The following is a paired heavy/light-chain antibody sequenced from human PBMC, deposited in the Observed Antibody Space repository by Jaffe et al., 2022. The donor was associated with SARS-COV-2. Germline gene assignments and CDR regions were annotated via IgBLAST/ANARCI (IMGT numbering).Light chain of an antibody. CDR1: QSISSW. J-gene: IGKJ1*01. V-gene: IGKV1-5*03. CDR2: KAS. CDR3: QQYDTYSA. Sequence: DIQMTQSPSTLSASVGDRVTITCRASQSISSWLAWYQQKPGKAPNLLIYKASSLESGVPSRFSGSGSGTEFTLTISSLQPDDFATYYCQQYDTYSAFGQGTKVEIK.
Heavy chain of an antibody. Sequence: QLQLQESGPGLVKPSETLSLTCTVSGGSISSSSNYWGWIRQPPGKGLEWIGSMYYSGSTYYNPSLKSRVTISVDTSKNQFSLKMNSVTAADTAVYYCARLSSRVGGTLSNWGQGTLVTVSS. J-gene: IGHJ4*02. CDR2: MYYSGST. CDR1: GGSISSSSNY. CDR3: ARLSSRVGGTLSN. V-gene: IGHV4-39*01. D-gene: IGHD6-19*01.